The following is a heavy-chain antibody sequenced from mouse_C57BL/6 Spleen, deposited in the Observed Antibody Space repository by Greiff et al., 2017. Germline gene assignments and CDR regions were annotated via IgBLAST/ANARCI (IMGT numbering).Heavy chain of an antibody. CDR2: IDPSDSET. D-gene: IGHD1-1*01. J-gene: IGHJ4*01. Sequence: VQLQQPGAELVRPGSSVKLSCKASGYTFTSYWMHWVKQRPIQGLEWIGNIDPSDSETHYNQKFKDKATLTVDKSSSTAYMQLSSLTSEDSAVYYCARNPHFTTVVEVYAMDYWGQGTSVTVSS. CDR3: ARNPHFTTVVEVYAMDY. CDR1: GYTFTSYW. V-gene: IGHV1-52*01.